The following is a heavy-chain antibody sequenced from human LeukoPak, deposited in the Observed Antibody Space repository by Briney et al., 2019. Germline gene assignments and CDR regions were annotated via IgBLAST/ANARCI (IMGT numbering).Heavy chain of an antibody. CDR3: ARGRRDGYTLYYMDV. D-gene: IGHD5-24*01. J-gene: IGHJ6*03. Sequence: SETLSLACAVYGGSFSGYYWSWIRQPPGKGLEWIGSIYYSGSTYFNPSLKSRVTISLDTSKTQLSLKLASVTAADTAVYYCARGRRDGYTLYYMDVWGKGTTVTVSS. CDR1: GGSFSGYY. CDR2: IYYSGST. V-gene: IGHV4-34*01.